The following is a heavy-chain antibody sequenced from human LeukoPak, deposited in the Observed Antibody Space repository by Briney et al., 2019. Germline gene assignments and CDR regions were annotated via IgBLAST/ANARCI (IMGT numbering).Heavy chain of an antibody. Sequence: GSLRLSCAASGFTFSSYNMNWVRQAPGKGLEWVSSIYSSSSYIYYADSVKGRFTISRDNAKNSLYLQMNSLRAEDTALYYCARAVWFGEFADAFDIWGQGTMVTVSS. CDR3: ARAVWFGEFADAFDI. J-gene: IGHJ3*02. V-gene: IGHV3-21*04. D-gene: IGHD3-10*01. CDR2: IYSSSSYI. CDR1: GFTFSSYN.